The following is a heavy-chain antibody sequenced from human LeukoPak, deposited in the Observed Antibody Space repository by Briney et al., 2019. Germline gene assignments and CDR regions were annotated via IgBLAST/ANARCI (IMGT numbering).Heavy chain of an antibody. Sequence: PGGSLRLSCAASGFTFSSYSMNWVRQAPGKGREWVSSISSSSSYIYYADSVKGRFTISRDNAKNSLYLQMNSLRAEDTAVYYCARGADYGDYGMDVWGQGTTVTVSS. D-gene: IGHD4-17*01. CDR3: ARGADYGDYGMDV. J-gene: IGHJ6*02. CDR2: ISSSSSYI. V-gene: IGHV3-21*01. CDR1: GFTFSSYS.